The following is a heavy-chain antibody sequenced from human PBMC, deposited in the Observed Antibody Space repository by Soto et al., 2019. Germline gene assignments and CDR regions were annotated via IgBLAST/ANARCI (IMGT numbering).Heavy chain of an antibody. D-gene: IGHD5-12*01. CDR1: GFTVSSNY. J-gene: IGHJ6*02. V-gene: IGHV3-53*01. Sequence: GSLRLSCAASGFTVSSNYMSWVRQAPGKGLEWVSVIYSGGSTYYADSVKGRFTVSRDNSKNTLYLQMNSLRAEDTAVYYCARDRRLQSYYYYYGMDVWGQGTTVTVSS. CDR3: ARDRRLQSYYYYYGMDV. CDR2: IYSGGST.